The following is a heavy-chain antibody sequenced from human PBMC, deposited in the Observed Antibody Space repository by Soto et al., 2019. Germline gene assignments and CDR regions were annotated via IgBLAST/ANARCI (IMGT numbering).Heavy chain of an antibody. Sequence: QLQLQESGPGLVKPSETLSLTCTVSGGSISSSSYYWGWIRQPPGKGLEWIGSIYYSGSTYYNPSLKSRVTISVDTSKNQFSLKLSSVTAADTAVYYCARMDSSSWYLYFQHWGQGTLVTVSS. CDR3: ARMDSSSWYLYFQH. CDR1: GGSISSSSYY. CDR2: IYYSGST. J-gene: IGHJ1*01. D-gene: IGHD6-13*01. V-gene: IGHV4-39*01.